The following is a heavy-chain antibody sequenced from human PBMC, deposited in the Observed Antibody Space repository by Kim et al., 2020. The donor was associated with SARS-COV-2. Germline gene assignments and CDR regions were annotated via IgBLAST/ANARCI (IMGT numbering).Heavy chain of an antibody. J-gene: IGHJ2*01. CDR3: AKAVLGATTLIFGRRSWYFDL. CDR2: ISGSGGST. Sequence: GGSLRLSCAASGFTFSSYAMSWVRQAPGKGLEWVSAISGSGGSTYYADSVKGRFTISRDNSKNTLYLQMNSLRAEDTAVYYCAKAVLGATTLIFGRRSWYFDLWGRGTLVTVSS. V-gene: IGHV3-23*01. CDR1: GFTFSSYA. D-gene: IGHD1-26*01.